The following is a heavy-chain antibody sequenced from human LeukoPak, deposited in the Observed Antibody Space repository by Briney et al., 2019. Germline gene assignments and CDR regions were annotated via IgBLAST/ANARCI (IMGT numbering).Heavy chain of an antibody. D-gene: IGHD3-3*01. J-gene: IGHJ6*02. V-gene: IGHV1-8*01. CDR2: MNPNSGNT. CDR1: GYTFTSYD. Sequence: ASVKVFCKASGYTFTSYDINWVRQATGQGLEWMGWMNPNSGNTGYAQKFQGRVTITRNTSISTAYMELSSLRSEDTAVYYCARVPHYDFWSDYYYYGMDVWGQGTTVTVSS. CDR3: ARVPHYDFWSDYYYYGMDV.